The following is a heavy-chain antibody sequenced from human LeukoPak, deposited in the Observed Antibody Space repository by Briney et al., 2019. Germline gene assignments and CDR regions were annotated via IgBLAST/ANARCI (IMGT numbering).Heavy chain of an antibody. CDR3: ARVGYNQGY. D-gene: IGHD5-24*01. CDR2: INHSVST. Sequence: SETLSLTCAVSGGSFSGYYWSWIREPPGTGLRWIGEINHSVSTNYHPSLHRRVTESVYTSTNQFTRTLCSVAPSDTPVYFCARVGYNQGYWGQGTLVTVSS. J-gene: IGHJ4*02. V-gene: IGHV4-34*01. CDR1: GGSFSGYY.